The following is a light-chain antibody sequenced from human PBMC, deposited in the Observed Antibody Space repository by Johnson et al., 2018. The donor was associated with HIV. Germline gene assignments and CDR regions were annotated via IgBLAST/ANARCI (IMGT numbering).Light chain of an antibody. V-gene: IGLV1-51*02. Sequence: QSVLTQPPSVSAAPGQKVTISCSGSSSNIGSNYVSWYQQVPGTAPKLLIYGNNKRPSGIPDRFSGSKSGTSATLGITGLQTGDEADYYCGAWDTSLSALYGVGTGTKVTVL. CDR2: GNN. CDR1: SSNIGSNY. CDR3: GAWDTSLSALYG. J-gene: IGLJ1*01.